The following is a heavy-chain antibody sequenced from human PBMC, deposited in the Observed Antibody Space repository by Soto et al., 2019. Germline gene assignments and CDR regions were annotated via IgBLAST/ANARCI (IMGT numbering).Heavy chain of an antibody. D-gene: IGHD6-6*01. Sequence: GGSLRLSCAASGFTLSGYAMDWVRQAPGKGLEYVSGISSKGVGTYYANSVQGRFTISRDNSKNTVYLQMGSLRPEDMAVYYCARRARPDFYYMDVWGTGTTVTVS. CDR1: GFTLSGYA. CDR3: ARRARPDFYYMDV. CDR2: ISSKGVGT. V-gene: IGHV3-64*01. J-gene: IGHJ6*03.